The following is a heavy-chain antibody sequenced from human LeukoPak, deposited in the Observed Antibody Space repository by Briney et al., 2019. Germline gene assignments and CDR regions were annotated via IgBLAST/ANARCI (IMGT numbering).Heavy chain of an antibody. V-gene: IGHV3-53*01. D-gene: IGHD1-1*01. CDR3: ARGGVNYWNPRY. J-gene: IGHJ4*02. CDR2: LYTGGTT. CDR1: GFTVSSYY. Sequence: GGSLRLSCVASGFTVSSYYMSWVRQAPGKGLEWVSLLYTGGTTYYADSVEGRFTISRDDSKNTIYLQMNTLRAEDTAVYYCARGGVNYWNPRYWGQGTLVAVSS.